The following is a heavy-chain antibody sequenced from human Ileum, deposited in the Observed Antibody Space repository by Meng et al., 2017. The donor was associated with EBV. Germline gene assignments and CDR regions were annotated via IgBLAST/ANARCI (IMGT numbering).Heavy chain of an antibody. Sequence: QVQLVQSGAEVKKPXXSVKASCKASGYTFTGYYMHWLRQAPGQGLEWVGRITPSSGGTTYAQKFQGRVTMTRDTSISTAYMELSSLRSDDAAIYYCVRANLGSADYWGQGTLVTVSS. CDR1: GYTFTGYY. D-gene: IGHD7-27*01. J-gene: IGHJ4*02. V-gene: IGHV1-2*06. CDR2: ITPSSGGT. CDR3: VRANLGSADY.